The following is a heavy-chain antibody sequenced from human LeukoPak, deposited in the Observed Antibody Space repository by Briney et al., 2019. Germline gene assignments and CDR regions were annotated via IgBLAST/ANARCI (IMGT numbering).Heavy chain of an antibody. V-gene: IGHV3-23*01. Sequence: GGSLRLSCAASGFTFSSYAMSWVRQAPGKGLEWVSSISGSGDSTYYAASVKGRFTISRDNSKNTVYLQMNSLRAEDTAVYYCAKETWFGELMNPDYWGQGTLVTVSS. CDR3: AKETWFGELMNPDY. J-gene: IGHJ4*02. CDR2: ISGSGDST. CDR1: GFTFSSYA. D-gene: IGHD3-10*01.